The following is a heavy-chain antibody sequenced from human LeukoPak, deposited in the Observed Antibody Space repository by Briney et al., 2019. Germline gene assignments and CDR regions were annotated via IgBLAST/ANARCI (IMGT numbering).Heavy chain of an antibody. CDR1: GYTFSDYA. Sequence: GASVKVSCKASGYTFSDYAIHWVRQAPGQGLEWMGWINPNSGGTNYAQKFQGRVTMTRDTSISTAYMELSRLRSDDTAVYYCARGPDQGPIGADYWGQGTLVTVSS. V-gene: IGHV1-2*02. J-gene: IGHJ4*02. D-gene: IGHD1-14*01. CDR2: INPNSGGT. CDR3: ARGPDQGPIGADY.